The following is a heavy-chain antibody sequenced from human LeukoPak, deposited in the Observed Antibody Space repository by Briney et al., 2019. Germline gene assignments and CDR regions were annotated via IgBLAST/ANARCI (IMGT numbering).Heavy chain of an antibody. CDR2: IGTSSTTI. CDR3: ATGYCSSTSCPNDAFDI. J-gene: IGHJ3*02. V-gene: IGHV3-48*01. D-gene: IGHD2-2*01. CDR1: GFTFSSYT. Sequence: AGGSLRLSCAASGFTFSSYTMNWVRQPPGKGLEWVSNIGTSSTTIYYADSVKGRFTISRDNSKNTLYLQMNSLRAEDTAVYYCATGYCSSTSCPNDAFDIWGQGTMVTVSS.